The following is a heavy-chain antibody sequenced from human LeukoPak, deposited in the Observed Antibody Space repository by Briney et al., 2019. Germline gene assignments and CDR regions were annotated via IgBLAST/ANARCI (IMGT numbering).Heavy chain of an antibody. CDR2: IYWDGGST. CDR3: GRVFCSTTSCYDYYDYYTDV. J-gene: IGHJ6*03. D-gene: IGHD2-2*01. V-gene: IGHV3-20*04. CDR1: GFRFGGYG. Sequence: GGSLRLSCAASGFRFGGYGMSWVRHVPGKGLEWVAGIYWDGGSTGYADSVKGRFTIPRDNVKNFLYLQMNSLRVEDTALYFCGRVFCSTTSCYDYYDYYTDVWGKGTTVTVSS.